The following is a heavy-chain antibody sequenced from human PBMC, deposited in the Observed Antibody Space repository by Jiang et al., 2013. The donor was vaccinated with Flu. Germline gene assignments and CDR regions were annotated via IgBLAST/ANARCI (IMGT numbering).Heavy chain of an antibody. D-gene: IGHD3-10*01. Sequence: KASGYTFTSYYMHWVRQAPGQGLEWMGIINPSGGSTSYAQKFQGRVTMTRDTSTSTVYMELSSLRSEDTAVYYCAREPITMVRGVGYFDYWGQGTLVTVSS. CDR3: AREPITMVRGVGYFDY. V-gene: IGHV1-46*01. CDR1: GYTFTSYY. J-gene: IGHJ4*02. CDR2: INPSGGST.